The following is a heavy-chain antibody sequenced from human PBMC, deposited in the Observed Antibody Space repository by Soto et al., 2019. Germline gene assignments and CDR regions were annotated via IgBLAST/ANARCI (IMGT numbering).Heavy chain of an antibody. J-gene: IGHJ5*02. V-gene: IGHV4-59*01. CDR1: GCSPSSKY. Sequence: SEALSLACRVAGCSPSSKYWSWIRQPPGKGLEWIGCIPDSGNTYYNPSLQSRVTISIDTSTNQFLLDLTSVTTADTAVYYCARVPTTVTHPKSPFLVDRDVKDESFAPWGQGTLVTVSS. CDR3: ARVPTTVTHPKSPFLVDRDVKDESFAP. D-gene: IGHD4-17*01. CDR2: IPDSGNT.